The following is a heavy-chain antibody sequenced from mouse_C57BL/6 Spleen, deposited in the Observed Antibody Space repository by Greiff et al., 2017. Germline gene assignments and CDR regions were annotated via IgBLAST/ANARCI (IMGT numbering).Heavy chain of an antibody. V-gene: IGHV1-7*01. J-gene: IGHJ4*01. CDR3: AQTGTRYAMDY. D-gene: IGHD4-1*01. CDR2: INPSSGYT. CDR1: GYTFTSYW. Sequence: VQLQQSGPELVKPGASVKIPCKASGYTFTSYWMHWVKQRPGQGLEWIGYINPSSGYTKYNQKFKDKATLTADKSSSTAYMQLSSLTYEDAAVYYCAQTGTRYAMDYWGQGTSVTVSS.